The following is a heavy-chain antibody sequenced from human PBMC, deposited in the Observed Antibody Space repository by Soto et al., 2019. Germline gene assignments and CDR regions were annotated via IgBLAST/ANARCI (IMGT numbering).Heavy chain of an antibody. D-gene: IGHD6-13*01. Sequence: SETRCLTCAVYGGSFSGYYWSGSCQPPGKGLEWIGEINHSGSTNYNPSLKSRVTISVDTSKNQFSLKLSSVTAADTAVYYCARDLQYSRLFYGMDVWGQGTTVTVSS. CDR2: INHSGST. CDR3: ARDLQYSRLFYGMDV. V-gene: IGHV4-34*01. J-gene: IGHJ6*02. CDR1: GGSFSGYY.